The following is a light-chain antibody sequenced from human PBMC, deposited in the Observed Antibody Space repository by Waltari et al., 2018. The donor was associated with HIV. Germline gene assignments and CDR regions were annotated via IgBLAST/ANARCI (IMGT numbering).Light chain of an antibody. V-gene: IGLV2-14*03. Sequence: QSALTQPASVSGSPGQSITISCTGTSSDVGGYNYVSWYQQHPGKAPKLMIYDVSNRPSGVSNRFSGSKSGNTASLTISGLQGEDEADYYCSSYTSSSALYVVFGGGTKLTVL. CDR3: SSYTSSSALYVV. J-gene: IGLJ2*01. CDR1: SSDVGGYNY. CDR2: DVS.